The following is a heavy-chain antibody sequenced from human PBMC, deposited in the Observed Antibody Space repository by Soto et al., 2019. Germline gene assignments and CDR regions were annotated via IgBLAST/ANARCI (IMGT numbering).Heavy chain of an antibody. D-gene: IGHD4-17*01. CDR3: ARGGDYGDYKDYYYYYGMDV. CDR2: ISSSGSTI. CDR1: GFTFSSYE. J-gene: IGHJ6*02. V-gene: IGHV3-48*03. Sequence: GGSLRLSCAASGFTFSSYEMNWARQAPGKGLEWVSYISSSGSTIYYADSVKGRFTISRDNAKNSLYLQMNSLRAEDTAVYYCARGGDYGDYKDYYYYYGMDVWGQGTTVTVSS.